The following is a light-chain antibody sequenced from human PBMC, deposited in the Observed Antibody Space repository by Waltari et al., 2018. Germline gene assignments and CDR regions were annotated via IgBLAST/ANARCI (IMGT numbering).Light chain of an antibody. Sequence: AIRMTQSPSSLSASTGDRVIITCRASQGLSSDLAWYQQKPGKAPKLLIYAASTLQTGVPSRFNGSESETDFTLTISCLQSEDFATYYCQQYYDYPWTFGQGTKVEIK. CDR3: QQYYDYPWT. CDR1: QGLSSD. CDR2: AAS. V-gene: IGKV1-8*01. J-gene: IGKJ1*01.